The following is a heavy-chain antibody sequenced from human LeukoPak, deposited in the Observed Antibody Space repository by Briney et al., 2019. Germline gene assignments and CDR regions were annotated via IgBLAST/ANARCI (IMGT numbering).Heavy chain of an antibody. V-gene: IGHV3-30*04. D-gene: IGHD4-23*01. Sequence: GGSLRLSCAASGFTFSSYAMHWVRQAPGKGLEWVAVISYDGSNKYYADSVKGRFTISRDNSKNTLYLQMNSLRAEDTAVYYCARRGGNFNYYGMDVWGQGTTVTVSS. J-gene: IGHJ6*02. CDR2: ISYDGSNK. CDR1: GFTFSSYA. CDR3: ARRGGNFNYYGMDV.